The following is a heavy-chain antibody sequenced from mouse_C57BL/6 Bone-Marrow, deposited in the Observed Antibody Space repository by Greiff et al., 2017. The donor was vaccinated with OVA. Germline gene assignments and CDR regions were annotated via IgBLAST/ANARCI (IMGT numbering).Heavy chain of an antibody. CDR2: IYPGSGST. V-gene: IGHV1-55*01. CDR1: GYTFTSYW. CDR3: ARITTVVARLDY. D-gene: IGHD1-1*01. J-gene: IGHJ2*01. Sequence: VQLQQPGAELVKPGASVKMSCKASGYTFTSYWITWVKQRPGQGLEWIGDIYPGSGSTNYTEKFKSTATLTVDTSSSTAYMQLSSLISKDSSVYYCARITTVVARLDYWGQGTTLTVSS.